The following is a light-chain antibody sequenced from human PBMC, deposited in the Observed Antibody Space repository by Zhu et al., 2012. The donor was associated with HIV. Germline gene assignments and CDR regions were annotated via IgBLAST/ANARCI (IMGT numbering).Light chain of an antibody. Sequence: EIVLTQSPGTLSLSPGERATLSCRASQSVSSTDLAWYQQKPGHPPRLLIYGASNRAADIPYRFSGSGSGTDFTLTISRLEPEDSVVYYCQLYGTSPPLTFGGGTKVEMK. V-gene: IGKV3-20*01. CDR1: QSVSSTD. CDR2: GAS. J-gene: IGKJ4*01. CDR3: QLYGTSPPLT.